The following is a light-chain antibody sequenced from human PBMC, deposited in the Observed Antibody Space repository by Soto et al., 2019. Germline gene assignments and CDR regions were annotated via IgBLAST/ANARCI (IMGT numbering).Light chain of an antibody. J-gene: IGKJ2*01. V-gene: IGKV1-27*01. CDR2: AAS. CDR3: QEYRSAPRMYT. CDR1: QGIRNF. Sequence: DIQMTQSPSSLSASVGDAVTITCRASQGIRNFLAWYRQKPGEVPKLLIYAASTLQSGVPSRFSGSVSGTDFTLTISSLQPEDVATYYCQEYRSAPRMYTFGQGTKVDIK.